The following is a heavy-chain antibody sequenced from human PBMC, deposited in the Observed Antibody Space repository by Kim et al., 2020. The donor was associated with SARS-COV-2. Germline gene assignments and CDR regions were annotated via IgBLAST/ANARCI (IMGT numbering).Heavy chain of an antibody. CDR1: GFTFSSYA. V-gene: IGHV3-23*01. CDR2: ISGSGGST. J-gene: IGHJ6*02. Sequence: GGSLRLSCAASGFTFSSYAMSWVRQAPGKGLEWVSAISGSGGSTYYADSVKGRFTISRDNSKNTLYLQMNSLRAEDTAVYYCAKTIPDIVVVPAVKNNPVWGQGTTVTVSS. CDR3: AKTIPDIVVVPAVKNNPV. D-gene: IGHD2-2*01.